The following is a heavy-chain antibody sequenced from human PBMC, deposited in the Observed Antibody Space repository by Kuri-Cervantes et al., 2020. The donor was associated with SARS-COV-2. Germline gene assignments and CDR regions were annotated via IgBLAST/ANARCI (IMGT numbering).Heavy chain of an antibody. V-gene: IGHV3-21*01. CDR1: GFTLSRYT. CDR2: ISGSGSYI. J-gene: IGHJ6*03. D-gene: IGHD2-21*01. Sequence: GGSLRLSCAASGFTLSRYTMNWVRQAPGKALEWVSSISGSGSYIYYADSVKGRFTISKESGENSLYLHMNSLRGDDTAVHYCARVAGEGPIYYYYMDVWGKGTTVTVSS. CDR3: ARVAGEGPIYYYYMDV.